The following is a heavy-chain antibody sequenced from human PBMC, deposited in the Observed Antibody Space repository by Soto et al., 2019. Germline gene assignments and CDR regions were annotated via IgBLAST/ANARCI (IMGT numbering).Heavy chain of an antibody. CDR2: VDASGNT. CDR1: GHSISADY. Sequence: QVQLQESGPGLVKASETLSLSCTVSGHSISADYWSWIRQPAGKRLEWIGRVDASGNTNYNTSLKSRVTMSVDTSKNQFFLKVRSVTAAYTAMYFLARDVGGSVVPHWFDPWGQGALVTVSS. V-gene: IGHV4-4*07. CDR3: ARDVGGSVVPHWFDP. J-gene: IGHJ5*02. D-gene: IGHD3-22*01.